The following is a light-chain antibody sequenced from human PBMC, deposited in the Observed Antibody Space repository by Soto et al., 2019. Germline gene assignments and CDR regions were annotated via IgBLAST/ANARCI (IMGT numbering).Light chain of an antibody. V-gene: IGLV2-14*01. CDR2: EVS. CDR3: SSYTSSSTPVV. CDR1: SSDVGGYNY. Sequence: QSAVTQPACVSGSPGQSITISCTGTSSDVGGYNYVSWYQQHPGKAPKLMIYEVSNRPSGVSNRFSGSKSGNTASLTISGLQAEDEADYYCSSYTSSSTPVVFGGGTKLTVL. J-gene: IGLJ2*01.